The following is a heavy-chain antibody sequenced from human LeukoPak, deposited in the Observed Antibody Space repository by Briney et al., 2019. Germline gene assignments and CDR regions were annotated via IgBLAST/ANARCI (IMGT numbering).Heavy chain of an antibody. V-gene: IGHV4-31*03. CDR3: ARVAIAAGGTGIDS. Sequence: SQTLSLTCTVSGAFINSGGDYWSWIRQHPGKGLEWLGYVYYSGSTYYNPSLNPSLKSRVTISLNTSKNQFSLNLASVTAADTAVYYCARVAIAAGGTGIDSWGQGTLVTVSS. CDR2: VYYSGST. CDR1: GAFINSGGDY. J-gene: IGHJ4*02. D-gene: IGHD6-13*01.